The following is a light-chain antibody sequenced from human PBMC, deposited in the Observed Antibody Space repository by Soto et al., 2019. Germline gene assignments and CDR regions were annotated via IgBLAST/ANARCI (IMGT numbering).Light chain of an antibody. J-gene: IGKJ1*01. CDR2: GAS. V-gene: IGKV3-20*01. Sequence: EIVLTQSPGTLSLCPGERATLSCRASQSVSSSYLAWYQQKPGQAPRLLIYGASSRATGIPDRFSGSGSGTDFTLTISRLEPEDFAVYYCQQYGSTATFGQGTKV. CDR1: QSVSSSY. CDR3: QQYGSTAT.